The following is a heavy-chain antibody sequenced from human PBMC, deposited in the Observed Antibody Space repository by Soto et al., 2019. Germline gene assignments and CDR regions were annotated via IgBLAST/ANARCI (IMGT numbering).Heavy chain of an antibody. CDR1: GGTFSNYA. J-gene: IGHJ4*02. Sequence: QVQVVQSGAEVKKPGSSVKVSCKASGGTFSNYAISWVRQAHGHGLEWLGGIIPLTETPVYAQTVQGRLTITADEITSAAYRELSSLRSDDTAVYYCASGTRNSWTCDFWGQGTLVTVSS. V-gene: IGHV1-69*01. D-gene: IGHD6-13*01. CDR3: ASGTRNSWTCDF. CDR2: IIPLTETP.